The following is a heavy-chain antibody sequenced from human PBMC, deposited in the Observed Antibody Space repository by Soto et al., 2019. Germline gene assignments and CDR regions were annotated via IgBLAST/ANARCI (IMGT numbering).Heavy chain of an antibody. CDR2: LGPGGCNI. D-gene: IGHD2-8*02. CDR3: VRDNTWSFDY. J-gene: IGHJ4*02. V-gene: IGHV3-74*01. CDR1: GCSLSSHW. Sequence: PGRSLRLSCAACGCSLSSHWMHWVRQAPRKGLLGVSHLGPGGCNIWEADSVWARFTISRDNARNRLYLQMNSLRDEDTAIYYCVRDNTWSFDYWGQGILVTVSS.